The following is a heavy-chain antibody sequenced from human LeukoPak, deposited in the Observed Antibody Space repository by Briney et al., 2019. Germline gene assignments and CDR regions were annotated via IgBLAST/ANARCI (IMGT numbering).Heavy chain of an antibody. Sequence: PSETLSLTCTVSGGSISSHYWSWIRQPPGKGLEWIGYIYYSGSTKFNPSLKSRVTISVDTSKNQFSLKLSSVTTADTAVYYCARESSGGSFDYWGQGTLVTVSS. CDR1: GGSISSHY. J-gene: IGHJ4*02. D-gene: IGHD2-15*01. CDR3: ARESSGGSFDY. CDR2: IYYSGST. V-gene: IGHV4-59*11.